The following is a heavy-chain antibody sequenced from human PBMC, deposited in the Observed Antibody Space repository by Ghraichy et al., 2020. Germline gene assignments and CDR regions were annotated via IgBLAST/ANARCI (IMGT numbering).Heavy chain of an antibody. D-gene: IGHD2-21*02. CDR2: ISGSGGST. Sequence: LSLTCAASGFTFNNYAMDWVRQAPGKGLEWVSAISGSGGSTYYADSVKGRFTISRDNSKNTLYLQMGSLGAEDTAIYYCAKDDGVTCLLDSWGQGTLVTVSS. J-gene: IGHJ4*02. CDR3: AKDDGVTCLLDS. V-gene: IGHV3-23*01. CDR1: GFTFNNYA.